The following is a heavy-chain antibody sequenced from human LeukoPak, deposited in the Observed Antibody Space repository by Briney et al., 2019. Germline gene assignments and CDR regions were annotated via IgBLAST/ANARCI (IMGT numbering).Heavy chain of an antibody. Sequence: GGSLRLSCAASGFTVSSNYMSWVRQAPGKGLEWVSVIYSGGSTYYADSVKGRFTISRDNAKNSLYLQMNSLRAEDTAVYYCTKSFWWFGEFSPFDYWGQGTLVTVSS. V-gene: IGHV3-53*01. J-gene: IGHJ4*02. CDR1: GFTVSSNY. CDR2: IYSGGST. D-gene: IGHD3-10*01. CDR3: TKSFWWFGEFSPFDY.